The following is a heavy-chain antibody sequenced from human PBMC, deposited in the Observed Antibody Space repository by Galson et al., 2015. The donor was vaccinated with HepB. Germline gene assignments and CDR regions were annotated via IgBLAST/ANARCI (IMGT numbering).Heavy chain of an antibody. CDR2: MNPNSGNT. CDR3: ARSYCSSTSCYDAFDI. CDR1: GYTFTSYD. Sequence: SVKVSCKASGYTFTSYDINWVRQATGQGLEWMGWMNPNSGNTGYAQTFQGRVTMTRNTSISTAYMELSSLRSEDTAVYYCARSYCSSTSCYDAFDIWGQGTMVTVSS. J-gene: IGHJ3*02. D-gene: IGHD2-2*01. V-gene: IGHV1-8*01.